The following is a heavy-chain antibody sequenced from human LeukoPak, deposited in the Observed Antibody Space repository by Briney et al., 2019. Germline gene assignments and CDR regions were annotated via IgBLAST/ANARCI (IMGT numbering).Heavy chain of an antibody. V-gene: IGHV3-21*01. J-gene: IGHJ4*02. D-gene: IGHD3-3*01. CDR3: ARDRAISPYYFDY. Sequence: GGSPRLSCAASGFTFSSNSMNWVRQAPGKGLEWVSSISSSSNYIYYADSVKGRFTISRDNAKNSLYLQMNSLRAEDTAVYYCARDRAISPYYFDYWGQGTLVTVSS. CDR1: GFTFSSNS. CDR2: ISSSSNYI.